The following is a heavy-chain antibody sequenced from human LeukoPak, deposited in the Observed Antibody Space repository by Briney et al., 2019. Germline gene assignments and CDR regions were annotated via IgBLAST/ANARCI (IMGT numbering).Heavy chain of an antibody. J-gene: IGHJ4*02. V-gene: IGHV3-33*01. D-gene: IGHD3-10*01. CDR2: IWYDGSNK. Sequence: GRSLRLSCAASGFTFSSYGMHWVRQAPGKGLEWVAVIWYDGSNKYYADSVKGRFTISRDNSKNTLYLQMNSLRAEDTAVYYCARDVCYGSGPLGYWGQGTLVTVSS. CDR1: GFTFSSYG. CDR3: ARDVCYGSGPLGY.